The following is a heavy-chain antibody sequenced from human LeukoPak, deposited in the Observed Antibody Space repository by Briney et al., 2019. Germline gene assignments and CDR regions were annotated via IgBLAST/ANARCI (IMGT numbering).Heavy chain of an antibody. Sequence: SETLSLTCAVYGGSFSGYYWGWIRQPPGKGLEWIGEINHSGSTNYNPSLKSRVTISVDTSENQFSLKLSSVTAADTAVYYCGRSSQYYGSGSYYSGRGYDYWGQGTLATVSS. J-gene: IGHJ4*02. CDR1: GGSFSGYY. V-gene: IGHV4-34*01. CDR2: INHSGST. D-gene: IGHD3-10*01. CDR3: GRSSQYYGSGSYYSGRGYDY.